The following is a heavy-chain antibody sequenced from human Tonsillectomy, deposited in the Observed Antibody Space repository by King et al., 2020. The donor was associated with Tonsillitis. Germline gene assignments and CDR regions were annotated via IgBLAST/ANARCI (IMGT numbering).Heavy chain of an antibody. V-gene: IGHV4-30-4*07. J-gene: IGHJ4*02. CDR3: ARGVAYGDYPDY. D-gene: IGHD4-17*01. CDR1: GGSISSGGYS. Sequence: VQLQESGPGLVKPSQTLSLTCAVSGGSISSGGYSWSWIRQPPGKGLEWIGYIYYSGSTYYNPSLKSRVTISVDTSKNQFSLKLRSVTAADTAVYYCARGVAYGDYPDYWGQGTLVTVSS. CDR2: IYYSGST.